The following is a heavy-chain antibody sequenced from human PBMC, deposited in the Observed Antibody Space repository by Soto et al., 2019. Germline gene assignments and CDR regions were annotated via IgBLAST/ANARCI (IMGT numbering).Heavy chain of an antibody. D-gene: IGHD2-15*01. Sequence: QVQLQQWGAGLLKPSETLSLTCAVYGGSFSGYYWSWIRQPPGKGLEWIGEINHSGSTNYNPSLKSRLTKSVDTSKNQFSLKLSSVTAADTAVYYCGGDCSGGIAYSGGYYYYRDDWGKGTTVTVSS. V-gene: IGHV4-34*01. CDR1: GGSFSGYY. CDR3: GGDCSGGIAYSGGYYYYRDD. CDR2: INHSGST. J-gene: IGHJ6*03.